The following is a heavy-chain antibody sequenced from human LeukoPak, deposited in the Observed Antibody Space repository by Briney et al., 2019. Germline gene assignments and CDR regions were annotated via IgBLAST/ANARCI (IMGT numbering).Heavy chain of an antibody. D-gene: IGHD6-13*01. Sequence: SETLSLTCTVSGGSISSGSYYWSWIRQPAGKGLQWIGRIYTSGSTNYNPSLKSRVTISVDTSKNQFSLKLSSVTAADTAVYYCARDRIAAALDYYMDVWGKGTTVTVSS. V-gene: IGHV4-61*02. CDR3: ARDRIAAALDYYMDV. J-gene: IGHJ6*03. CDR2: IYTSGST. CDR1: GGSISSGSYY.